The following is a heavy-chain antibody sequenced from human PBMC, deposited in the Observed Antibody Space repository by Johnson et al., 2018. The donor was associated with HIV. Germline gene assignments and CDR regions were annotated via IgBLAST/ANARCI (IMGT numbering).Heavy chain of an antibody. J-gene: IGHJ3*02. CDR3: AKDGPFGGNYLIGHDAFDI. CDR1: GFRFDDYA. Sequence: VQLVESGGGLVQPGRSLRLSCAASGFRFDDYAMHWVRQAPGKGLEWVSGISWNSGSIGYADSVKGRFTISRDNAKNSLYLQMNSLRAEDTAIYYCAKDGPFGGNYLIGHDAFDIWGQGTMVTVSS. D-gene: IGHD1-7*01. CDR2: ISWNSGSI. V-gene: IGHV3-9*01.